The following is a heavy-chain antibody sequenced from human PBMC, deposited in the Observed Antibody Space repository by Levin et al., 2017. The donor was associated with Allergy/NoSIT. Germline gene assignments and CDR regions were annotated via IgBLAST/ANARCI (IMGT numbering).Heavy chain of an antibody. J-gene: IGHJ3*02. CDR3: ARDLGLGYCSSANCFLGAFNI. CDR1: GGTFSNYA. D-gene: IGHD2-2*01. Sequence: GASVKVSCKTSGGTFSNYAFTWVRQAPGQGLEWMGDFIPIFGTTNYAQRFQGRVTIIADESTNTAYMELSSLRSEDTAIYYCARDLGLGYCSSANCFLGAFNIWGQGTLVTVSS. V-gene: IGHV1-69*13. CDR2: FIPIFGTT.